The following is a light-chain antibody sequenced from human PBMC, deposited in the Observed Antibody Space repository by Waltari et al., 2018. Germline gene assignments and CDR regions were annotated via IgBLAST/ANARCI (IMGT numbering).Light chain of an antibody. J-gene: IGLJ3*02. V-gene: IGLV1-44*01. Sequence: QSVLTQPPSASETPGQRVTISCSGGSSNIGINTVNWYQHLPGTAPNLLLFNSHQRPAGVPDRFSGSKSGTSASLAISGLQSEDEADYYCAAWDDSLNGWVFGGGTKLTVL. CDR2: NSH. CDR1: SSNIGINT. CDR3: AAWDDSLNGWV.